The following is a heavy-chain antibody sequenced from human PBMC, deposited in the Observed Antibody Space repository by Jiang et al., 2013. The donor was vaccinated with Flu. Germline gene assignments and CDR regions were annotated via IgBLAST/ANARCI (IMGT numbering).Heavy chain of an antibody. CDR1: GGSISSSSYY. CDR2: IYYSGST. Sequence: PSETLSLTCTVSGGSISSSSYYWGWIRQPPGKGLEWIGSIYYSGSTYYNPSLKSRVTISVDTSKNQFSLKLSSVTAADTAVYYCARHPLARRYFDYWGQGTLVTVSS. CDR3: ARHPLARRYFDY. J-gene: IGHJ4*02. V-gene: IGHV4-39*01. D-gene: IGHD3-9*01.